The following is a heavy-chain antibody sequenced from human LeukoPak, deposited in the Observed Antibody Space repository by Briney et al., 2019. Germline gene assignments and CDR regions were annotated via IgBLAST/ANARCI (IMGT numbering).Heavy chain of an antibody. D-gene: IGHD3-22*01. J-gene: IGHJ4*02. CDR2: IYYSGST. CDR3: ARSSYGGYYDSSGYYGY. V-gene: IGHV4-59*08. CDR1: GGSISSYY. Sequence: PSETLSLTCTVSGGSISSYYWRWIRQPPGKGLEWIGYIYYSGSTNYNPSLKSRVTISVDTSKNQFSLKLSSVTAADTAVYYCARSSYGGYYDSSGYYGYWGQGTLVTVSS.